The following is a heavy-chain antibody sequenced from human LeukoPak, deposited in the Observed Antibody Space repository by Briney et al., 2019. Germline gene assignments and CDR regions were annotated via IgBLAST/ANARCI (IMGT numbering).Heavy chain of an antibody. V-gene: IGHV3-7*01. CDR3: ARSQVDTAMVSVGAFDI. CDR1: GFTFSSYW. D-gene: IGHD5-18*01. Sequence: GGSLRLSCAASGFTFSSYWMSWVRQAPGKGLEWVANIKQDGSEKYYVDSVKGRFAISRDNAKNSLYLQMNSLRAEDTAVYYCARSQVDTAMVSVGAFDIWGQGTMVTVSS. J-gene: IGHJ3*02. CDR2: IKQDGSEK.